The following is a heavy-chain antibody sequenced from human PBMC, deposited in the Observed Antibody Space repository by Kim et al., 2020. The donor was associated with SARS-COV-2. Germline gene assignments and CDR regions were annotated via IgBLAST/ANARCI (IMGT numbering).Heavy chain of an antibody. CDR1: GFTFISYW. CDR2: IKSDGITT. Sequence: GGSLRLSCAASGFTFISYWMHWVRQAPGKGLVWVSRIKSDGITTTYADSVKGRFTISRDNARNTVDLQMNSLRAEDTAVYYCARVGGGSSSLWAAFDVWG. V-gene: IGHV3-74*01. CDR3: ARVGGGSSSLWAAFDV. J-gene: IGHJ3*01. D-gene: IGHD2-15*01.